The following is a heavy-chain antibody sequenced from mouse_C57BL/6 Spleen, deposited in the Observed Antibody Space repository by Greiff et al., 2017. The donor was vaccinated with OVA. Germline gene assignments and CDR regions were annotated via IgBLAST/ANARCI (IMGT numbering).Heavy chain of an antibody. J-gene: IGHJ2*01. CDR3: ARGAMITYYFDD. Sequence: EVKLVESGGGLVKPGGSLKLSCAASGFTFSDYGMHWVRQAPEKGLEWVAYISSGSSTIYYADTVKGRFTISRDNAKNTLFLQMTSLRSEDTAMDYCARGAMITYYFDDWGQGTTLTVSS. V-gene: IGHV5-17*01. CDR1: GFTFSDYG. CDR2: ISSGSSTI. D-gene: IGHD2-4*01.